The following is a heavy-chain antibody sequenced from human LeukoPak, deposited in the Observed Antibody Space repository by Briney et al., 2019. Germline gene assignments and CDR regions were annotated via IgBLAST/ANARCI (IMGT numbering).Heavy chain of an antibody. Sequence: NPSETLSLTCTVSGYSISSGYYWGWIRQPPGKGLEWIGSICHSGSTYYNPSLKSRITISVDTSKNQFSLQLSSVTAADTAVYYCARASDGSGYYFDYWGQGTLVSVSS. CDR2: ICHSGST. V-gene: IGHV4-38-2*02. CDR3: ARASDGSGYYFDY. D-gene: IGHD3-22*01. J-gene: IGHJ4*02. CDR1: GYSISSGYY.